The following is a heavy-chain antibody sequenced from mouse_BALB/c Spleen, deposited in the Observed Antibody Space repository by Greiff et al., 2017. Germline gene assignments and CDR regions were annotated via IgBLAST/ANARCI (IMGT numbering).Heavy chain of an antibody. CDR1: GYTFTSYW. CDR2: IDPYDSET. D-gene: IGHD2-5*01. Sequence: QVQLQQSGAELVRPGASVKMSCKASGYTFTSYWMNWVKQRPEQGLEWIGRIDPYDSETHYNQKFKDKAILTVDKSSSTAYMQLSSLTSEDSAVYYFAREYSNSFYYYGMDDWGQGTSVTVSS. J-gene: IGHJ4*01. V-gene: IGHV1-74*01. CDR3: AREYSNSFYYYGMDD.